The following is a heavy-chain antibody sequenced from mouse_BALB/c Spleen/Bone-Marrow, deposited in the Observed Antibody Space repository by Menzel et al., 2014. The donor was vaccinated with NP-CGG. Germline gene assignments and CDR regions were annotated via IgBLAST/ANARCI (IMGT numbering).Heavy chain of an antibody. J-gene: IGHJ3*01. V-gene: IGHV5-2*01. Sequence: EVKLVESGGGLVQPGESLKLSCESNEYEFPSHDVSWVRKIPEKRLELVAAINSDGGSTYYPDTMERRFIISRDNSKKTLFQQMSSLRSEDTAFYYCARHGDYCGSSLFAYWGQGTLVTGSS. CDR3: ARHGDYCGSSLFAY. CDR1: EYEFPSHD. D-gene: IGHD1-1*01. CDR2: INSDGGST.